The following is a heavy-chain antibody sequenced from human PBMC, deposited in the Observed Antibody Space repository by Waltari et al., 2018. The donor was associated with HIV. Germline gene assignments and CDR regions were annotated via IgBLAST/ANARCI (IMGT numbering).Heavy chain of an antibody. CDR1: GFIFSHSW. CDR3: AGEMPTIIGDAFDI. D-gene: IGHD3-16*02. V-gene: IGHV3-7*01. J-gene: IGHJ3*02. Sequence: EVQLVESGGGLVQPGGSLRLSCAASGFIFSHSWLNWGRQAPGKGLEWVANINQDGSEKYYVDSVKGRFTISRDNAKNSLYLQMNNLRAEDTAVYYCAGEMPTIIGDAFDIWGQGTMVTISS. CDR2: INQDGSEK.